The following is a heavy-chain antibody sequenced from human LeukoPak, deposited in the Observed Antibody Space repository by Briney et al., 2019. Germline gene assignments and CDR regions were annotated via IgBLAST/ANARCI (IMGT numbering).Heavy chain of an antibody. CDR2: ISGSGGST. J-gene: IGHJ4*02. CDR3: ARPSLNTGSYFDY. CDR1: GFTFSSYG. Sequence: PGGSLRLSCAASGFTFSSYGMSWVRQAPGKGLEWVSAISGSGGSTYYADSVKGRFTISRDNSKNTLYLQMNSLRAEDTAVYYCARPSLNTGSYFDYWGQGILVSVSS. V-gene: IGHV3-23*01. D-gene: IGHD1-26*01.